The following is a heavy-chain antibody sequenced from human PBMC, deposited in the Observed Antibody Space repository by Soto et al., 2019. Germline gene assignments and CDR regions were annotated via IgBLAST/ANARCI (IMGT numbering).Heavy chain of an antibody. V-gene: IGHV4-30-4*01. CDR3: ATMGTPATGLYYFDY. CDR2: ISYSGST. J-gene: IGHJ4*02. Sequence: QVQLQESGPGLVKPSQTLSLTCTVSGGSISSGNYYWSWIRQPPGKGLEWIGFISYSGSTYYSASLKSRFPISVDTSKNQFSLNLSFVTAADTAVYYCATMGTPATGLYYFDYWGQGTLVTVSS. D-gene: IGHD1-7*01. CDR1: GGSISSGNYY.